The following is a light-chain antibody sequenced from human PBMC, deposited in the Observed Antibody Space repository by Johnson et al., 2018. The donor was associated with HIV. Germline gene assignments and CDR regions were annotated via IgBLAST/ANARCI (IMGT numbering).Light chain of an antibody. CDR3: GTWDSSLSAYV. J-gene: IGLJ1*01. CDR1: SSNIGNNY. Sequence: QSVLTQPPSVSAAPGQKVTISCSGSSSNIGNNYVSWYRQLPGTAPKVLIYEDNKRPSGIPDRFSGSKSGTSATLDITGLQTGDEADYYCGTWDSSLSAYVIGTGTKVTVL. CDR2: EDN. V-gene: IGLV1-51*02.